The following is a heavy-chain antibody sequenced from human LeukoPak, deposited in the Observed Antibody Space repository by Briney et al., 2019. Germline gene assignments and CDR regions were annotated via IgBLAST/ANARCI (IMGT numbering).Heavy chain of an antibody. J-gene: IGHJ4*02. CDR3: ARDLGTVVQGGVDY. Sequence: PGGSLRLSCAASGFTFSSYAMHWVRQGPGKGLEWVAVLSYDGSNKYYADSVKGRFTISRDNSKNTLYLQMNSLRAEDTAVYYCARDLGTVVQGGVDYWGQGTLVTVSS. CDR2: LSYDGSNK. CDR1: GFTFSSYA. D-gene: IGHD2-15*01. V-gene: IGHV3-30-3*01.